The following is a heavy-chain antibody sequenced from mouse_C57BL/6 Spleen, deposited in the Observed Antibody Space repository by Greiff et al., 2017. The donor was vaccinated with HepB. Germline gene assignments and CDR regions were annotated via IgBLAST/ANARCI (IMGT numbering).Heavy chain of an antibody. CDR3: ARHGDYDSYAMDY. CDR2: IWSDGST. V-gene: IGHV2-6-1*01. CDR1: GFSLTSYG. J-gene: IGHJ4*01. D-gene: IGHD2-4*01. Sequence: QVQLKESGPGLVAPSQSLSITCTVSGFSLTSYGVHWVRQPPGKGLEWLVVIWSDGSTTYNSALKSRLSISKDNSKSQVFLKMNSLQTDDTAMYYCARHGDYDSYAMDYWGQGTSVTVSS.